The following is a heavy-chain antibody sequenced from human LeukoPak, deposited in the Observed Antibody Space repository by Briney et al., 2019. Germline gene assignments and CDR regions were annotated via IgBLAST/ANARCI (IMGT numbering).Heavy chain of an antibody. CDR2: IWSDGNNR. CDR3: AKDPGASVSGFHMDV. V-gene: IGHV3-30*02. CDR1: GFTFRNYG. D-gene: IGHD2-8*02. J-gene: IGHJ6*03. Sequence: GGSLRLSCAAPGFTFRNYGMHWVPQATGKGLEWVSFIWSDGNNRFYAHSVKGRFTISRDNSKNMLYLQMDTLRAEDTALYYCAKDPGASVSGFHMDVWGKGTTIIVSS.